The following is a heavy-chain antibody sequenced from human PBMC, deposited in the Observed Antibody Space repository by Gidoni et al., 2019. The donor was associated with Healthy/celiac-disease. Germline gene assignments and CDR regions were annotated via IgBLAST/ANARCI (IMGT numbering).Heavy chain of an antibody. CDR2: IDPSSGDT. Sequence: QVQLVQSGAEVKKHGASVKVSCKASAYTFTVYYMHCVRQAPGQGLEWLGWIDPSSGDTNYAQKFQGRVTMTRDTSITTAYMELSRLRSDDTAVYYCVRPITRSGSPGGYWGQGTVVTVSS. V-gene: IGHV1-2*02. CDR3: VRPITRSGSPGGY. J-gene: IGHJ4*02. CDR1: AYTFTVYY. D-gene: IGHD5-12*01.